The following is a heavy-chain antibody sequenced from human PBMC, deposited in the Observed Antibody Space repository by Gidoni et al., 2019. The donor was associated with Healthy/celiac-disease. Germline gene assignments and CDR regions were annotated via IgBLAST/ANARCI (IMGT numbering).Heavy chain of an antibody. D-gene: IGHD3-10*01. CDR1: GGSISSGCYY. CDR3: ARGQDYYGSGSYYTNPDFDY. CDR2: IYYSGST. J-gene: IGHJ4*02. Sequence: QVQLQESGPGLVKPSQTLSLTCTVSGGSISSGCYYWSWLRQHPGKGLEWIGYIYYSGSTYYNPSLKSRVTISVDTSKNQFSLKLSSVTAADTAVYYCARGQDYYGSGSYYTNPDFDYWGQGTLVTVSS. V-gene: IGHV4-31*03.